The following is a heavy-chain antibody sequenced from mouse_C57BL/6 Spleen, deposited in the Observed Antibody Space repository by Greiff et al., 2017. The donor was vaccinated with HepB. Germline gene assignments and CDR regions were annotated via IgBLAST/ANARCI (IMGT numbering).Heavy chain of an antibody. CDR2: IDPSDSYT. D-gene: IGHD3-3*01. J-gene: IGHJ2*01. CDR3: TGRWGQWCYFDY. CDR1: GYTFTSYW. V-gene: IGHV1-69*01. Sequence: QVQLQQPGAELVMPGASVKLSCKASGYTFTSYWMHWVKQRPGQGLEWIGEIDPSDSYTNYNQKFKGKSTLTVDKSSSTAYMQLSSLTSEDSAVYYCTGRWGQWCYFDYWGQGTTLTVSS.